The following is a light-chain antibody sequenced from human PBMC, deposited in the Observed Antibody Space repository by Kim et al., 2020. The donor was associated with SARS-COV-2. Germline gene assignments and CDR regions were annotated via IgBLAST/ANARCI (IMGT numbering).Light chain of an antibody. CDR3: QTWGSGTWV. J-gene: IGLJ3*02. CDR1: SGHSSYA. V-gene: IGLV4-69*01. CDR2: LNSDGSH. Sequence: QLVLTQSPSASASLGGSVKLTCTLSSGHSSYAIAWHQQRPHKGPRFLMKLNSDGSHTKGDGIPDRFSGSSSGAERYLTISSLQSEDEADYYCQTWGSGTWVFGGGTQLTVL.